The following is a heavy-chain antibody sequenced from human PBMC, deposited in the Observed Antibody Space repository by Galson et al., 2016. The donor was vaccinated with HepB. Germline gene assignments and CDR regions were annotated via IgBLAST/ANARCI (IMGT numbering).Heavy chain of an antibody. CDR1: GGSISSFY. Sequence: SETLSLTCTISGGSISSFYWSWIRQTPGKGLEWLGYINYSWNTYYNPSLKSRVTMSVDTSKNQFSLRLNSVTAADTAVYYCASRSTNYYFGMDVWGQGTTVIFSS. J-gene: IGHJ6*02. V-gene: IGHV4-59*08. CDR3: ASRSTNYYFGMDV. CDR2: INYSWNT.